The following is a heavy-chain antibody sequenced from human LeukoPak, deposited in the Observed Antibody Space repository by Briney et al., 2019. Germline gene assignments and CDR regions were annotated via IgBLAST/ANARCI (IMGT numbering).Heavy chain of an antibody. D-gene: IGHD3-10*01. CDR3: ARPGPGAVEVYFDY. Sequence: SSETLSLTCTVSGGSISSYYWSWIRQPPGKGLEWIGYIYYSGSTNYNPSLKGRVTISVDTSKNQFSLKLSSVTAADTAVYYCARPGPGAVEVYFDYWGQGTLVTVSS. V-gene: IGHV4-59*08. CDR1: GGSISSYY. CDR2: IYYSGST. J-gene: IGHJ4*02.